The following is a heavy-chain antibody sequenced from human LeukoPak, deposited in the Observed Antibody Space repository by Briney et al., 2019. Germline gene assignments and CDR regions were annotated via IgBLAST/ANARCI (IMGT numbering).Heavy chain of an antibody. CDR3: ATGYSGSYWGVFDI. CDR2: ISGSGGST. Sequence: GGSLRLSCAASGFTFSSYALSWVRQAPGKGLEWVSSISGSGGSTNYADSVKGRFTISRDNSKNTLYLQMNTLRAEDTAVYYCATGYSGSYWGVFDIWGQGTMVTVSS. J-gene: IGHJ3*02. CDR1: GFTFSSYA. D-gene: IGHD1-26*01. V-gene: IGHV3-23*01.